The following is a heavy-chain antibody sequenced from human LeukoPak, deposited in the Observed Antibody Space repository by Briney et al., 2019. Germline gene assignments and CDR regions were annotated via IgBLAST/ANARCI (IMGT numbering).Heavy chain of an antibody. CDR3: ARGGDYGDLRYFDY. V-gene: IGHV4-59*07. CDR2: VDYRGST. D-gene: IGHD4-17*01. J-gene: IGHJ4*02. Sequence: DTLSLTCTVSGGSINNYYWSWIRQPPGKGLEWIGYVDYRGSTNNNPSLKSRVTFSVDTSKNHFSLQLNSVTAADTAVYYCARGGDYGDLRYFDYWGQGTLVTVS. CDR1: GGSINNYY.